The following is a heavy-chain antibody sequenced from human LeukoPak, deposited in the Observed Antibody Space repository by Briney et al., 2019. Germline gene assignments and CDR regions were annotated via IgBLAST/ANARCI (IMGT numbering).Heavy chain of an antibody. J-gene: IGHJ5*02. CDR1: GGSISSTNYY. CDR3: VRQYGSRGVWFDP. CDR2: IYYSGIT. D-gene: IGHD6-13*01. V-gene: IGHV4-39*01. Sequence: KHSETLSLTCTVSGGSISSTNYYWGWIRQPPGKGLEWIGSIYYSGITYYNPSLKSRVTISVDTSKNQFSLKLSSVTAADTAVYYCVRQYGSRGVWFDPWGQGTLVTVFS.